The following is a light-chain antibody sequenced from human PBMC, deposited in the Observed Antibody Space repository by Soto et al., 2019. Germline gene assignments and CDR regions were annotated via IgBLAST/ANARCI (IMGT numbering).Light chain of an antibody. Sequence: QSVMTQPPSVSGAPGQKVTISCSGSSSNIGGNSVSLYQQLPGTAPKLLIYADNKRPSGIPDRFTGSKSGTSATLGITGFQTGDEADYYCGAWDSSLSAYVFGTGTKLTVL. J-gene: IGLJ1*01. CDR1: SSNIGGNS. CDR3: GAWDSSLSAYV. CDR2: ADN. V-gene: IGLV1-51*01.